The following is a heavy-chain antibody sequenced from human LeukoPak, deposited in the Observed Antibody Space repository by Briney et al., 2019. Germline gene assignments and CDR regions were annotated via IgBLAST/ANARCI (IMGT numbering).Heavy chain of an antibody. J-gene: IGHJ3*02. CDR2: IIPIFGTA. Sequence: ASVKVSCKASGGTFSSYAISWVRQAPGPGLEWMGGIIPIFGTANYAQKFQGRVTITADESTSTAYMELSSLRSEDTAVYYCARGFEYSNSNTPKDAFGVTFDIWGQGTMVTVSS. CDR3: ARGFEYSNSNTPKDAFGVTFDI. V-gene: IGHV1-69*13. CDR1: GGTFSSYA. D-gene: IGHD6-6*01.